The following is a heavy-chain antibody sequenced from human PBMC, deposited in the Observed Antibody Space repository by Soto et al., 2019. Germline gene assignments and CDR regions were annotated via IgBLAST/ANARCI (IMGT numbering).Heavy chain of an antibody. J-gene: IGHJ5*02. CDR1: GYTFTSYA. CDR2: INAGNGNT. CDR3: ARERAVGIAVALNWFDP. Sequence: ASVKVSCKASGYTFTSYAIHWVRQAPGQRLEWMGWINAGNGNTKYSQKFQGRVTITRDTSASTAYMELSSLRSEDTAVYYCARERAVGIAVALNWFDPWGQGTLVTVSS. V-gene: IGHV1-3*01. D-gene: IGHD6-19*01.